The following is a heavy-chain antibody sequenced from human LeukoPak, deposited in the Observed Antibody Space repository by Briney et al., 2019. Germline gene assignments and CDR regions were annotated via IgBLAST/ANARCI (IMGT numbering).Heavy chain of an antibody. CDR3: ARISQNWGSFDY. Sequence: PLETLSLTCAVCGGFFSGYYWSGIRPPPGKGLDWIGEINHSGSTNYNPSLKSRVTISVDTSKNQFSLKLGSVTAADTAVYYCARISQNWGSFDYWGQGTLVTVSS. D-gene: IGHD7-27*01. CDR1: GGFFSGYY. V-gene: IGHV4-34*01. CDR2: INHSGST. J-gene: IGHJ4*02.